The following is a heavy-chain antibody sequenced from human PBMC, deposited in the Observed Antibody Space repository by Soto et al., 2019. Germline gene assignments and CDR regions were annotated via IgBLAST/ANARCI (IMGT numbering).Heavy chain of an antibody. V-gene: IGHV4-34*01. J-gene: IGHJ5*02. CDR1: GGSFSGYY. D-gene: IGHD6-13*01. Sequence: QVQLHQGGAGLLKPSETLSLTCAVYGGSFSGYYWSWIRQPPGKGLEWIGEINHSGSTNYNPSLKSRVTISVDTSKNQFSLKLSSVTAADTAVYYCARGGGYISSWSVGPAGYDPWGQGTLVTFSS. CDR3: ARGGGYISSWSVGPAGYDP. CDR2: INHSGST.